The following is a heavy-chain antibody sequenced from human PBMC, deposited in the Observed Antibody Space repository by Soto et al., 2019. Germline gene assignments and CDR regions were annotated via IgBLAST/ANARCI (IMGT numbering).Heavy chain of an antibody. Sequence: ATHTVALTCCFSCFSLNTKGVGVGWIRQPPGKALEWLALVYWNDDKRYSPSLKSRLTITKDTSRNQVVLTMTNMDPVDSATYLCANSPYQVPIHFWGKGTLVMSPQ. J-gene: IGHJ4*02. V-gene: IGHV2-5*01. CDR3: ANSPYQVPIHF. CDR1: CFSLNTKGVG. CDR2: VYWNDDK.